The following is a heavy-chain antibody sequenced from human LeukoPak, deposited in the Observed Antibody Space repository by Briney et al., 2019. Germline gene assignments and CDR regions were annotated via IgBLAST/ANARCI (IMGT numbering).Heavy chain of an antibody. D-gene: IGHD2-15*01. Sequence: PSETLSLTCTVSGGSISSYYWSWIRQPAGKGLEWIGRIYTSGSTNYNPSLKSRVTMSVDTSKNQFSLKLSSVTAADMAVYYCAGDWEYCSGGSCYQDYYYYYMDVWGKGTTVTVSS. J-gene: IGHJ6*03. CDR2: IYTSGST. CDR3: AGDWEYCSGGSCYQDYYYYYMDV. V-gene: IGHV4-4*07. CDR1: GGSISSYY.